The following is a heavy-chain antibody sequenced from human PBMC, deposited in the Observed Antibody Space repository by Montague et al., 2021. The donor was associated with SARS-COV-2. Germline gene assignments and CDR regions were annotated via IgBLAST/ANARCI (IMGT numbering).Heavy chain of an antibody. CDR3: ARSRANVPSRPGFDY. CDR1: GASVASGNFY. J-gene: IGHJ4*02. Sequence: TLSLTCTVSGASVASGNFYWSWIRQPPGKGLEWIGYMYYTGHTNXXPCLESRVTIPVDPSKNPFSLTLTSVTAADTAVYYCARSRANVPSRPGFDYWGQGALVTVSS. V-gene: IGHV4-61*01. CDR2: MYYTGHT. D-gene: IGHD6-6*01.